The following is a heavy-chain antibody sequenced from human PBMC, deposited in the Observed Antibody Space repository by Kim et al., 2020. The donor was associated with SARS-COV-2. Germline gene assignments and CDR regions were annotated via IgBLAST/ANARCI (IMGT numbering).Heavy chain of an antibody. CDR3: TTDYERIGGLCDGETCYPASL. J-gene: IGHJ4*02. CDR2: IRSKADGGTA. Sequence: GGSLRLSCAASGFTFTKVWLSWVRQAPGKGLESVGRIRSKADGGTADYAAPVKGRFTISRDDSKNTLYLQMNGLRAEDTAFYHCTTDYERIGGLCDGETCYPASLWGQGTLVTVSS. V-gene: IGHV3-15*01. D-gene: IGHD2-21*01. CDR1: GFTFTKVW.